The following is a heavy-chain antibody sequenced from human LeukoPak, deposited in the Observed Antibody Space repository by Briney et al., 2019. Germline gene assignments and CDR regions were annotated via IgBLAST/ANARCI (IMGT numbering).Heavy chain of an antibody. V-gene: IGHV3-30-3*01. CDR1: GFTFSSYA. D-gene: IGHD6-13*01. J-gene: IGHJ4*02. Sequence: GGSLRLSCAASGFTFSSYAMHWVRQAPGKGLEWVAVISYDGSNKYYADSVKGRFTISRDNSKNTLYLQMNSLRAEDTAVYYCARAAAGIRTPFDYWGQGTLVTVSS. CDR3: ARAAAGIRTPFDY. CDR2: ISYDGSNK.